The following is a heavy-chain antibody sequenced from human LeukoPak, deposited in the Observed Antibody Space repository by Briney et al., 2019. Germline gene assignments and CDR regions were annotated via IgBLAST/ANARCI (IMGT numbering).Heavy chain of an antibody. V-gene: IGHV1-2*02. CDR1: GYSFSDNY. D-gene: IGHD4-17*01. J-gene: IGHJ4*02. CDR2: INPNSGGT. Sequence: ASVKVSCKASGYSFSDNYFHWVRQAPGQGLEWMGWINPNSGGTNYAQKFQGRVSMTRDTSISTANLELSRLRSDDTAVYYCASEVYGDSSFDYWGQGTLLTVSS. CDR3: ASEVYGDSSFDY.